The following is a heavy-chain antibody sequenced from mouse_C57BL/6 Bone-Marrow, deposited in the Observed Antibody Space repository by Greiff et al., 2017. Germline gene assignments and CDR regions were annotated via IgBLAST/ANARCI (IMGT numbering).Heavy chain of an antibody. D-gene: IGHD2-3*01. Sequence: QVQLKESGAELVRPGASVKLSCKASGYTFTDYYINWVKQRPGQGLEWIARIYPGSGNTYYNEKFKGKATLTAEKSSSTAYMQLSSLTSEDSAVYYCARWLLHFDYWGQGTTLTVSS. V-gene: IGHV1-76*01. CDR3: ARWLLHFDY. CDR1: GYTFTDYY. J-gene: IGHJ2*01. CDR2: IYPGSGNT.